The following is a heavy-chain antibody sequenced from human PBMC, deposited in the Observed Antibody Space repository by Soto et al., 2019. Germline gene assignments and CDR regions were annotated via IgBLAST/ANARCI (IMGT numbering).Heavy chain of an antibody. CDR2: ISGSGGST. D-gene: IGHD3-9*01. Sequence: GGSLRLSCAASGFTFSSYAMIWVRHAPGKWLEWVSAISGSGGSTYYADSVKGRFTISRDNSKNTLYLQMNSLRAEDTAVYYCARSPDYDILTGYYVFDYWGQGTLVTVSS. V-gene: IGHV3-23*01. CDR3: ARSPDYDILTGYYVFDY. CDR1: GFTFSSYA. J-gene: IGHJ4*02.